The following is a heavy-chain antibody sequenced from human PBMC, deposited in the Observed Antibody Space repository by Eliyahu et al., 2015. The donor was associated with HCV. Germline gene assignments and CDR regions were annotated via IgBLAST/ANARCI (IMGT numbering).Heavy chain of an antibody. Sequence: EVQLVESGGGLVQPGGSLRLSCAASGFTLSDHYMDWVRQAPGRGVEWVCRLRNKANRDTTEYAASVKDRFTISRDDSENSLYLQMNSLKTEDTAIYYCARALSGNYRSFDSWGQGTLVTVSS. CDR3: ARALSGNYRSFDS. V-gene: IGHV3-72*01. D-gene: IGHD1-26*01. CDR2: LRNKANRDTT. CDR1: GFTLSDHY. J-gene: IGHJ4*02.